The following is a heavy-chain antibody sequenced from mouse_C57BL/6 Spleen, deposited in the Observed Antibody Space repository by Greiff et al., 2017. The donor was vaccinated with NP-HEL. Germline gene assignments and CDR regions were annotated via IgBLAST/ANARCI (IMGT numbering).Heavy chain of an antibody. D-gene: IGHD2-1*01. V-gene: IGHV5-17*01. Sequence: EVQLVESGGGLVKPGGSLKLSCAASGFTFSDYGMHWVRQAPEKGLEWVAYISSGSSTIYYADTVKGRFTISRDNAKNTLFLQMTSLRSEDTAMYYCAMGEIYYGNYEGYFDYWGQGTTLTVSS. CDR2: ISSGSSTI. J-gene: IGHJ2*01. CDR3: AMGEIYYGNYEGYFDY. CDR1: GFTFSDYG.